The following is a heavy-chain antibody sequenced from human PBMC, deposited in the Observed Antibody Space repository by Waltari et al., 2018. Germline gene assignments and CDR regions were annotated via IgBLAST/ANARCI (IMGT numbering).Heavy chain of an antibody. Sequence: EVQLVESGGGLVQPGGSLRLSCVASGFIFSCYWMDWVRQAPGKGLVWVSRINYDGSSTTYADYVKGRFTISRDNAKNTLYLHMSSLRAEDTAVYYCIRENIAAAGLESWGQGTLVTVSS. D-gene: IGHD6-13*01. J-gene: IGHJ4*02. CDR3: IRENIAAAGLES. CDR2: INYDGSST. V-gene: IGHV3-74*01. CDR1: GFIFSCYW.